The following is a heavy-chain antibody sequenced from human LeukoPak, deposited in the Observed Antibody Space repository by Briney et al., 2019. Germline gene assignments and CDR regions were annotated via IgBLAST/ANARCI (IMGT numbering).Heavy chain of an antibody. CDR2: ISGSGGST. Sequence: GGSLRLSCAGSGFTFSSYAMSWVRQAPGKGLEWVSAISGSGGSTYYADSVKGRFTISRDNSKNTLYLQMNSLRAEDTAVYYCAKDHCSSTRCSPFDYWGQGTLVTASS. CDR1: GFTFSSYA. V-gene: IGHV3-23*01. CDR3: AKDHCSSTRCSPFDY. D-gene: IGHD2-2*01. J-gene: IGHJ4*02.